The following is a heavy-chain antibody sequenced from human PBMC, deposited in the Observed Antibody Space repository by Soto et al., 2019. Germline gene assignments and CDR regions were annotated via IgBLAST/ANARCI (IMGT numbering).Heavy chain of an antibody. Sequence: GASVKVSCKASGGTFSSYAISWVRQAPGQGLEWMGGIIPIFGTANYAQKFQGRVTITADESTSTAYMELSSLRSEDTAVYYCARVYHRPLAYCGGDCYRNWFDPWGQGTLVTVSS. D-gene: IGHD2-21*02. CDR2: IIPIFGTA. CDR3: ARVYHRPLAYCGGDCYRNWFDP. CDR1: GGTFSSYA. V-gene: IGHV1-69*13. J-gene: IGHJ5*02.